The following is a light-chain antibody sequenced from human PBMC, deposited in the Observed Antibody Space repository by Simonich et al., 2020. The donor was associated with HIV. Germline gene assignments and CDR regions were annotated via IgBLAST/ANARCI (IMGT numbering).Light chain of an antibody. Sequence: DILMTQSPSSLPASVGNRVTITCRASQGISNSLAWYKQKPGKAPKLLLAASSRLESGVPSRFSGSGSGTDYTLTISSLQPEDFATYYCQQLFSTPWTFGQGTKVEIK. CDR2: ASS. J-gene: IGKJ1*01. CDR1: QGISNS. CDR3: QQLFSTPWT. V-gene: IGKV1-NL1*01.